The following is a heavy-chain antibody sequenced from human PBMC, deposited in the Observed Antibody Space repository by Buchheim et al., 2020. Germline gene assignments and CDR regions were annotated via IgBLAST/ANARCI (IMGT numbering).Heavy chain of an antibody. CDR2: INSDGIST. CDR1: GFTLSSHW. D-gene: IGHD2-2*01. J-gene: IGHJ5*02. V-gene: IGHV3-74*01. Sequence: EVQLVESGGGLVQPGGSLRLSCAASGFTLSSHWMHWVSQAPGKGLVWVSRINSDGISTSYAASVKGRVTISRDNAKNTLYLQMNSLRAEDTAVYYCARGVIVVVPAAKGYNWFDPWGQGTL. CDR3: ARGVIVVVPAAKGYNWFDP.